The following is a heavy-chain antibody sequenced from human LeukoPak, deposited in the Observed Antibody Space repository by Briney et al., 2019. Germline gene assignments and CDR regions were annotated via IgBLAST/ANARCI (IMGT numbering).Heavy chain of an antibody. CDR1: VLTYRRYA. J-gene: IGHJ4*02. Sequence: GRSLRLSHASSVLTYRRYAMIWARQAPAKALEYVSGSSHSGGSTYYSDSVKGRFTISRDNAKNTLFLQMNTLRAEDTALYYCAKVSTDTAIPVFDYWGQGTLVTVSS. V-gene: IGHV3-23*01. CDR3: AKVSTDTAIPVFDY. CDR2: SSHSGGST. D-gene: IGHD5-18*01.